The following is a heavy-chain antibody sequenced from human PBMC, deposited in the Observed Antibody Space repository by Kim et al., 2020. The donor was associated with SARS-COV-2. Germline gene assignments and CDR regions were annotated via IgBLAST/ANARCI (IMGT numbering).Heavy chain of an antibody. J-gene: IGHJ4*02. V-gene: IGHV1-46*01. Sequence: TYAQKFQGRVGMTGDTSTSTVYMELSSLTSEDTAVYNCARDHGGYGPFDYWGQGTPVTVSS. CDR3: ARDHGGYGPFDY. D-gene: IGHD5-12*01.